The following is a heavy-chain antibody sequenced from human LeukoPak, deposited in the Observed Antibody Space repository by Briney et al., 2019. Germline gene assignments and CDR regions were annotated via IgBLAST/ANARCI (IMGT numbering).Heavy chain of an antibody. CDR2: IYPGDSDT. D-gene: IGHD3-10*01. Sequence: GESLKISCQGSGYSFTNYWIGWVRQLPGKGLEWMGIIYPGDSDTRYSPSFQGQVTISADKSISTAYLQWSSLKASDTAMYYCARAESLWFGELFGDPGRFDPWGQGTLVTVSS. CDR1: GYSFTNYW. CDR3: ARAESLWFGELFGDPGRFDP. J-gene: IGHJ5*02. V-gene: IGHV5-51*01.